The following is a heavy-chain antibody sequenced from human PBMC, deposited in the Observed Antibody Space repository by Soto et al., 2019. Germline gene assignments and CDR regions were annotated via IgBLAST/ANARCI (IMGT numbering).Heavy chain of an antibody. J-gene: IGHJ6*02. CDR2: IYPGDSDT. CDR3: AASIFYYGMDV. CDR1: VYTFTNYW. Sequence: GESLKISCKGSVYTFTNYWIGWVRQMPGKGLEWMGIIYPGDSDTKYNPSFQGQVTISADKSITTTYLQWSSLKASDTAIYYCAASIFYYGMDVWGQGTTVTVSS. V-gene: IGHV5-51*01.